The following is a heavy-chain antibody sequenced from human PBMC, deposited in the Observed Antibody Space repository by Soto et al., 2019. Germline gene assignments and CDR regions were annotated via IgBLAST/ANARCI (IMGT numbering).Heavy chain of an antibody. CDR1: GFSVSIY. CDR2: LSDRGTS. CDR3: AGDYASVAYDF. D-gene: IGHD3-16*01. J-gene: IGHJ4*02. V-gene: IGHV3-53*01. Sequence: GGSLRLSCAASGFSVSIYMSWVRQARGKGLEWVSTLSDRGTSRYADSVTGRFSVSRDNSQHTLYLQMNGLRVDDTAIYYCAGDYASVAYDFRGQGTKVTVSS.